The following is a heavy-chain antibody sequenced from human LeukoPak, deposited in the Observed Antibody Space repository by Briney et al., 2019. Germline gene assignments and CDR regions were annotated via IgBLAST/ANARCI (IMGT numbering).Heavy chain of an antibody. D-gene: IGHD3-10*01. Sequence: GASVKVSCKASGYSFTDFYVHWVRQAPGQGLEWMGLIDPNSGGTNYAQKFQGRVTMTRDTSVNTAFLELSGLTSDDTAVDYCAKFDFRGNDRFFDYWGQGSLVTVSS. CDR3: AKFDFRGNDRFFDY. CDR1: GYSFTDFY. V-gene: IGHV1-2*02. CDR2: IDPNSGGT. J-gene: IGHJ4*02.